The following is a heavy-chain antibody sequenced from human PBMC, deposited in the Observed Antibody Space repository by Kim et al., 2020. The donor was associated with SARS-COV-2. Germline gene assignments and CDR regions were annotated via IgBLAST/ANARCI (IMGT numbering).Heavy chain of an antibody. D-gene: IGHD2-2*01. V-gene: IGHV4-34*01. J-gene: IGHJ6*02. CDR1: GGSFSDHY. CDR3: AKHLGTAVTYGMDV. CDR2: LTHSGNT. Sequence: SETLSLTCAVYGGSFSDHYWSWIRQPPGKGLEWIGELTHSGNTYHNPSLKSRVTISEDKSKNQFSLIVRSVTAADTAVYYCAKHLGTAVTYGMDVWGQGTTVTVSS.